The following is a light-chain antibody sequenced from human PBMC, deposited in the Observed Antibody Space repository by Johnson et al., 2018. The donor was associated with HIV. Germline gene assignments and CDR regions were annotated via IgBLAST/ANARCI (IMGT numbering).Light chain of an antibody. CDR2: DNN. CDR1: SSNIGNNY. CDR3: GTWDSSPRTGF. Sequence: QSVLTQPPSVSAAPGQKVTISCSGSSSNIGNNYVSWYQQLPGTAPKLLIYDNNKRPSGIPDRFSGSKSGTSATLGITGLQTGDEADYYCGTWDSSPRTGFVGTVTKVTVL. V-gene: IGLV1-51*01. J-gene: IGLJ1*01.